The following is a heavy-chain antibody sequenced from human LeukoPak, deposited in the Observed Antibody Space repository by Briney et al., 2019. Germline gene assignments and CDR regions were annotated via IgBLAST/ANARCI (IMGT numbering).Heavy chain of an antibody. D-gene: IGHD5-12*01. CDR1: GFTFSDYY. V-gene: IGHV3-11*04. Sequence: GGSQRLSCAASGFTFSDYYMSWIRQAPGKGREWVSYISSSGSTIYYADFVKGRFTISRDNAKNSLYLQMNSLRAEDTAVYYCARVGDYGGYDLNYWGQGTLVTVSS. J-gene: IGHJ4*02. CDR2: ISSSGSTI. CDR3: ARVGDYGGYDLNY.